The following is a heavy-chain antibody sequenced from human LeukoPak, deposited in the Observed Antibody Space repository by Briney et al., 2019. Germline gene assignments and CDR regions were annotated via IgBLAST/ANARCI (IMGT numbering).Heavy chain of an antibody. V-gene: IGHV3-30*02. J-gene: IGHJ4*02. CDR3: ARSVVAATETFDY. CDR1: GFTFSSYG. CDR2: IRYDGSNK. Sequence: GGSLRLSCAASGFTFSSYGMHWVRQAPGKGLEWVAFIRYDGSNKYYADSVKGRFTISRDNAKNSLYLQMNSLRAEDTAVYYCARSVVAATETFDYWGQGTLVTVSS. D-gene: IGHD2-15*01.